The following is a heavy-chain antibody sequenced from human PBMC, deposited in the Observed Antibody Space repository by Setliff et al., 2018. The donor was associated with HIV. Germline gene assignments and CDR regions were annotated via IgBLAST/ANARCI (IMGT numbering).Heavy chain of an antibody. CDR1: GFTFGGSP. J-gene: IGHJ6*02. Sequence: PGGSLRLSCAASGFTFGGSPLHWVRQASGKGLEWVAAISFDGSTKSHADSVKGRFDISRDNSKNTLFLQMSSLRIEDTAVYFCSRMSGPLGSTWSREDVWGQGTKVTVSS. D-gene: IGHD6-13*01. CDR2: ISFDGSTK. CDR3: SRMSGPLGSTWSREDV. V-gene: IGHV3-30*09.